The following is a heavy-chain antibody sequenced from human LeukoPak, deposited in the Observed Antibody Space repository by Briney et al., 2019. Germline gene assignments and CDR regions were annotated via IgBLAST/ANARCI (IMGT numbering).Heavy chain of an antibody. V-gene: IGHV3-7*03. CDR3: AAGSGWSSEY. D-gene: IGHD6-19*01. Sequence: GASLRLSCAASGFTFSNYAMSWVRQAPGKGLEWVANIKHDGSERNYMESVKGRFTISRDNGKNSLHLQMNNLRAEDTAVYYCAAGSGWSSEYWGQGTLVTVSS. J-gene: IGHJ4*02. CDR2: IKHDGSER. CDR1: GFTFSNYA.